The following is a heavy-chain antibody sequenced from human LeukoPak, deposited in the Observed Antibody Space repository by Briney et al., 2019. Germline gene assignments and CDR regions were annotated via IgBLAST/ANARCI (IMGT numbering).Heavy chain of an antibody. CDR3: ARGVEMATLAYFDY. CDR1: GGSISSYY. V-gene: IGHV4-59*01. J-gene: IGHJ4*02. CDR2: IYYSGST. D-gene: IGHD5-24*01. Sequence: KSSETLSLTCTVSGGSISSYYWSWIRQPPGKGLEWIGYIYYSGSTNYNPSLKSRVTISVDTSKNQFSLKLSSVTAADTAVYYCARGVEMATLAYFDYWGQGTLVTVSS.